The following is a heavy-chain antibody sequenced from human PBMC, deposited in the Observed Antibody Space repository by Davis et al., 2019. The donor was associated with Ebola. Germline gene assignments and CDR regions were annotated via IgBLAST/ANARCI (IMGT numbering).Heavy chain of an antibody. D-gene: IGHD1-26*01. CDR3: ASPTGSGSHLPRYYYYYGMDV. Sequence: GGSLRLSCAASGFTFSDYYMSWIRQAPGKGPEWVSYISSSGSTIYYADSVKGRFTISRDNAKNSLYLQMNSLRAEDTAVYYCASPTGSGSHLPRYYYYYGMDVWGQGTTVTVSS. CDR1: GFTFSDYY. CDR2: ISSSGSTI. J-gene: IGHJ6*02. V-gene: IGHV3-11*01.